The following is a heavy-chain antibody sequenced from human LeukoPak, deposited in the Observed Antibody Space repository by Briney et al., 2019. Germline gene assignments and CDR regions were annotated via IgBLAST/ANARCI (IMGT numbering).Heavy chain of an antibody. CDR1: GRSMSTYY. Sequence: KPSETLSLTCTVSGRSMSTYYWTWIRQPPGKGLEGIGFIYYTGSTNYNPSLKSRVTISVDTSKNQFSLKLSSVTAADTAVYYCAGMRITTPTVRTLDYWGQGTLVTVSS. J-gene: IGHJ4*02. CDR2: IYYTGST. CDR3: AGMRITTPTVRTLDY. V-gene: IGHV4-59*01. D-gene: IGHD1-14*01.